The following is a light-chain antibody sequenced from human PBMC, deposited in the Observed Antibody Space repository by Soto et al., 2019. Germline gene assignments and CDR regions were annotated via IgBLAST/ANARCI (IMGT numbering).Light chain of an antibody. CDR1: QSISDW. J-gene: IGKJ5*01. CDR3: QQYNSFST. Sequence: DIQMTQAPSTLSAYVGDRVTITCRASQSISDWLAWYQQKPGKAPKLLIYKASTLESGVPSRFSGSGSGTEFTLTISSLQPDDFATYYCQQYNSFSTFGQGTLLEI. V-gene: IGKV1-5*03. CDR2: KAS.